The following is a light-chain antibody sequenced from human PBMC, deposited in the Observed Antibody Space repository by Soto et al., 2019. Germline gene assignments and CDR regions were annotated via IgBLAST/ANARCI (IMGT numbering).Light chain of an antibody. CDR3: QQTYSSPQT. CDR1: QSVSNNY. Sequence: VVLTQSPGTLSLSPGERATLACRASQSVSNNYLAWYQQKNGQAPRLLIYGASNRATGIPDRFSGSGSGTDFTLTISRLEPEDFATYYCQQTYSSPQTFGQGTKVDIK. V-gene: IGKV3-20*01. CDR2: GAS. J-gene: IGKJ1*01.